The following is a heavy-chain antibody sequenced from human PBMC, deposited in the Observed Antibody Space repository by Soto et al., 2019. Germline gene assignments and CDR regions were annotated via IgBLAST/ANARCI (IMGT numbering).Heavy chain of an antibody. J-gene: IGHJ4*02. CDR3: VRVGGYYGDYPNFDY. Sequence: SETLSLTCTVSGSSISPYYWSWIRQPPGKGLEWIGNIYYSGSTKYNPSLKSRVTMSLDTTRIQVSLRLRSVTAADTAVYYCVRVGGYYGDYPNFDYWGQGALVTVSS. V-gene: IGHV4-59*01. CDR2: IYYSGST. CDR1: GSSISPYY. D-gene: IGHD4-17*01.